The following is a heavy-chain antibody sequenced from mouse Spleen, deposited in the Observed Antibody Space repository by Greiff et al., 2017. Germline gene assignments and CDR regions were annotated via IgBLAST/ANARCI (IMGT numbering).Heavy chain of an antibody. CDR2: ISNLAYSI. J-gene: IGHJ2*01. CDR3: ARQGGLTTANYFDY. D-gene: IGHD1-2*01. Sequence: EVQVVESGGGLVKPGGSLKLSCAASGFTFSDYGMAWVRQAPGKGPEWVAFISNLAYSIYYADTVTGRFTISRENAKNTLYLEMSSLRSEDTAMYYCARQGGLTTANYFDYWGQGTTLTVSS. V-gene: IGHV5-15*01. CDR1: GFTFSDYG.